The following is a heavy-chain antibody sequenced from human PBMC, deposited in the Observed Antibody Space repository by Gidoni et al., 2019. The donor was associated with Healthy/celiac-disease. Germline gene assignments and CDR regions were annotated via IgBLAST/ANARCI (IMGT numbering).Heavy chain of an antibody. CDR3: ARSQGHWLGYFDY. J-gene: IGHJ4*02. CDR2: IYSGDSDT. D-gene: IGHD6-19*01. V-gene: IGHV5-51*03. Sequence: EVQLVQSGAEVKKPGESLKISCKGSGDSCTSYWIGWVRQMPGKGLDWMGIIYSGDSDTRYSPSFQGQVTISADKSISTAYLQWSSLKASDTAMYYCARSQGHWLGYFDYWGQGTLVTVSS. CDR1: GDSCTSYW.